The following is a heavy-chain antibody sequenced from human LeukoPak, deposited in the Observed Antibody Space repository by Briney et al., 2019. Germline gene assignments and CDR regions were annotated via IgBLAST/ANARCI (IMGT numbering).Heavy chain of an antibody. Sequence: ASVKVSCKASGYTFTSYDINWVRQATGQGLEWMGWMNPNSGNTGHAQKFQGRVTITRNTSISTAYMELSSLRSEDTAVYYCARGGPKYYYDSSGYSPLDYWGQGTLVTVSS. CDR1: GYTFTSYD. J-gene: IGHJ4*02. CDR3: ARGGPKYYYDSSGYSPLDY. V-gene: IGHV1-8*03. D-gene: IGHD3-22*01. CDR2: MNPNSGNT.